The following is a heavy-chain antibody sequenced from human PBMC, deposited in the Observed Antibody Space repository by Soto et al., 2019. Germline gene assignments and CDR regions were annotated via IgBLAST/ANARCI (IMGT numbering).Heavy chain of an antibody. J-gene: IGHJ3*01. CDR1: GGFYSIKT. V-gene: IGHV1-69*04. Sequence: QVQLVQSGAEVKKPGSSVKVSCKASGGFYSIKTISWVRQAPGQGLEWMGRIIPLVHIINNAEKFQGRVAICAYKSMCTAYMELSSLKSDDTAIYVCARERRRDDSNTFDALDVWGQGTMVTVSS. CDR2: IIPLVHII. D-gene: IGHD3-22*01. CDR3: ARERRRDDSNTFDALDV.